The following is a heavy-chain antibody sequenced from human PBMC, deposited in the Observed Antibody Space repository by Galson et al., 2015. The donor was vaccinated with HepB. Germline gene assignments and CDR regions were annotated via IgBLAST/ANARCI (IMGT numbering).Heavy chain of an antibody. V-gene: IGHV3-49*03. Sequence: SLRLSCAASGFTFGDYAMSWFRQAPGKGLEWVGFIRSKAYGGTTEYAASVKGRFTISRDDSKSIAYLQMNSLKTEDTAVYYCTRSLGYCSSTSCPGAFDIWGQGTMVTVSS. J-gene: IGHJ3*02. CDR1: GFTFGDYA. D-gene: IGHD2-2*01. CDR2: IRSKAYGGTT. CDR3: TRSLGYCSSTSCPGAFDI.